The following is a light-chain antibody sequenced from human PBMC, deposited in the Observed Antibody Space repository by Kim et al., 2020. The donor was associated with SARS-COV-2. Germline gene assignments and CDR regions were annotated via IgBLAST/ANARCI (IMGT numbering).Light chain of an antibody. CDR1: NIGSRS. Sequence: VALGQTASITGGGNNIGSRSVHWYQLKPGQAPVLVLYRDGNRPSGIPERFSGSKSGNTATLTITRAQGDDEADYFCQVWDSNTSWVFGGGTKLTVL. J-gene: IGLJ3*02. CDR2: RDG. V-gene: IGLV3-9*01. CDR3: QVWDSNTSWV.